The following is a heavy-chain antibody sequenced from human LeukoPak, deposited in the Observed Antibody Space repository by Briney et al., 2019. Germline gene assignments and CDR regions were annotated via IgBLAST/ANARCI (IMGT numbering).Heavy chain of an antibody. Sequence: QTGGSLRLSCLGSGFTFSWYGMNWVRQAPGRGLEYVSAISKNGGTTYYVDSVKGRFTISRDNSKNTLYLQMNSLRVEDTAVYFCVKDLSGRDVDYWGQGTLVTVSS. J-gene: IGHJ4*02. V-gene: IGHV3-64D*06. CDR3: VKDLSGRDVDY. CDR2: ISKNGGTT. D-gene: IGHD3-9*01. CDR1: GFTFSWYG.